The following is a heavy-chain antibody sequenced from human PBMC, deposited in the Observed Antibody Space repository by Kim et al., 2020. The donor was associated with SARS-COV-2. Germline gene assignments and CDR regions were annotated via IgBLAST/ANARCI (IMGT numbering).Heavy chain of an antibody. J-gene: IGHJ2*01. Sequence: GGSLRLSCAASAFTFGSYAMSWVRQAPGKGLEWVSFLSAAGGSTYYADSVKGRLTISRDNFKNTLYLQMNSLRAEDTAEYYCARGQYSGSYYWYFDLWGRGTLVTVSS. D-gene: IGHD1-26*01. CDR3: ARGQYSGSYYWYFDL. CDR2: LSAAGGST. V-gene: IGHV3-23*01. CDR1: AFTFGSYA.